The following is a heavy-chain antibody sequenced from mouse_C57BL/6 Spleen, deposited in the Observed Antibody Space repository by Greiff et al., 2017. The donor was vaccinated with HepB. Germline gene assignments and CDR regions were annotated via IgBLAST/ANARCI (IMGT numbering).Heavy chain of an antibody. V-gene: IGHV1-54*01. Sequence: QVQLQQSGAELVRPGTSVKVSCKASGYAFTNYLIEWVKQRPGQGLEWIGVINPGSGGTNYNEKFKGKATLTADKASSTAYMQLSSLTSEDSAVYFCARQKFNTYAMDYWGQGTSVTVSS. J-gene: IGHJ4*01. CDR2: INPGSGGT. CDR1: GYAFTNYL. CDR3: ARQKFNTYAMDY.